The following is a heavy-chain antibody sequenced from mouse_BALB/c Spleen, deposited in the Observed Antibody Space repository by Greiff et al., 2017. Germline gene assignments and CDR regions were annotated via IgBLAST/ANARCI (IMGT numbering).Heavy chain of an antibody. D-gene: IGHD2-3*01. J-gene: IGHJ3*01. Sequence: VQLKESGAELAKPGASVKMSCKASGYTFTSYWLHWVKQRPGQGLEWIGYINPSTGYTEYNQKFKDKATLTADKSSSTAYMQLSSLTSEDSAVYYCARGLLAYWGQGTLVTVSA. CDR2: INPSTGYT. CDR3: ARGLLAY. V-gene: IGHV1-7*01. CDR1: GYTFTSYW.